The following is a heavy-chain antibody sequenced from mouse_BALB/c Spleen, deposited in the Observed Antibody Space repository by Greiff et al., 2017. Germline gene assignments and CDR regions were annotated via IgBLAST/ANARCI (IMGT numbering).Heavy chain of an antibody. CDR2: ISSGGSYT. CDR3: TREEVRRAYYAMDY. J-gene: IGHJ4*01. V-gene: IGHV5-6-4*01. D-gene: IGHD2-14*01. CDR1: GFTFSSYT. Sequence: EVMLVESGGGLVKPGGSLKLSCAASGFTFSSYTMSWVRQTPEKRLEWVATISSGGSYTYYPDSVKGRFTISRDNAKNTLYLQMSSLKSEDTAMYYCTREEVRRAYYAMDYWGQGTSVTVSS.